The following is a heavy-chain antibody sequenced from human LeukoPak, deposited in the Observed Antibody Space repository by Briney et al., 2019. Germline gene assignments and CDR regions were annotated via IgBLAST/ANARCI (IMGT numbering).Heavy chain of an antibody. CDR3: ARLPRYGGYDHFDY. CDR1: GDSIDSYY. J-gene: IGHJ4*02. CDR2: IYYRGTT. D-gene: IGHD5-12*01. V-gene: IGHV4-59*12. Sequence: SETLSLTCIVSGDSIDSYYWSWIRQPPGKGLEWIGYIYYRGTTSYNPFLKSRVTISVDTSKNQFSLKLNSVTAADTAVYYCARLPRYGGYDHFDYWGQGILVIVSS.